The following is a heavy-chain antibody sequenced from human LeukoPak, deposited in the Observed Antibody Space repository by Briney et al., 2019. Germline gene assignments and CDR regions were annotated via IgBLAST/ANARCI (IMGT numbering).Heavy chain of an antibody. CDR3: ATSSAWYGPFDY. CDR2: IIPILGIA. CDR1: GGTFSSYA. J-gene: IGHJ4*02. V-gene: IGHV1-69*04. D-gene: IGHD6-19*01. Sequence: SVKVSCKASGGTFSSYAISWVREAPGQGLEWMGRIIPILGIANYAQKFQGRVTITADKSTSTAYMELSRLRSDDTAVYYCATSSAWYGPFDYWGQGALVTVSS.